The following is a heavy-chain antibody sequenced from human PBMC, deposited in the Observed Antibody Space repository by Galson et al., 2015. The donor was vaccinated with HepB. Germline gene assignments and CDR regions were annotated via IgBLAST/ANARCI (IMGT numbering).Heavy chain of an antibody. Sequence: SVKVSCKASGYTFTNYAVHWVRQAPGQGLEWMAWISGYNGNTNYAQKFQGRVTMTTDTSTSTAYMELRSLTSDDTAVYYCATARYSTSPPDNWGQGTLVTVSS. CDR3: ATARYSTSPPDN. V-gene: IGHV1-18*01. CDR2: ISGYNGNT. J-gene: IGHJ4*02. D-gene: IGHD6-6*01. CDR1: GYTFTNYA.